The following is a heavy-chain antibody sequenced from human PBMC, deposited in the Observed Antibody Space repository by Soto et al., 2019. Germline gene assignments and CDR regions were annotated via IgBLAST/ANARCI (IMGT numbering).Heavy chain of an antibody. CDR2: ISGSGGST. V-gene: IGHV3-23*01. J-gene: IGHJ4*02. D-gene: IGHD3-10*01. Sequence: GGSLRLSCAASGFTFSSYAMSWVRQALGKGLEWVSAISGSGGSTYYADSVKGRFTISRDNSKNTLYLQMNSLRAEDTAVYYCAKFPYYGSGSYIVYWGQGTLVTVSS. CDR3: AKFPYYGSGSYIVY. CDR1: GFTFSSYA.